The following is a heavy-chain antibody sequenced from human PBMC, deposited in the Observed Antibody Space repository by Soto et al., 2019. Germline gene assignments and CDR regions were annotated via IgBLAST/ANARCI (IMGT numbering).Heavy chain of an antibody. CDR1: GFTVSRNY. CDR3: AATRLGY. J-gene: IGHJ4*02. D-gene: IGHD5-12*01. V-gene: IGHV3-53*04. Sequence: EVQLVESGGGLVQPGGSLRLCCAVSGFTVSRNYMSWVRQAPGKGLEWVSVIYSGGSTYYADSVKGRFTISRHNSKNTLYFQMNSLRAEDTAVYYCAATRLGYWGQGTLVTVSS. CDR2: IYSGGST.